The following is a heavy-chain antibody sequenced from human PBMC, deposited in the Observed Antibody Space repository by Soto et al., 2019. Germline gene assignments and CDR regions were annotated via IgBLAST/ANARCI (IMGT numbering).Heavy chain of an antibody. D-gene: IGHD2-8*01. CDR3: ATLAAVSGPGYFWQ. V-gene: IGHV5-51*01. CDR1: GHRFSSNW. Sequence: GESLKISCKGFGHRFSSNWIGWVRQMTGKGLEYMGVIYLGDSDTRYSPSFQDQVTISADKSINTAYLHWRTLRASDTAIYYCATLAAVSGPGYFWQWGQGTVVPVSS. CDR2: IYLGDSDT. J-gene: IGHJ1*01.